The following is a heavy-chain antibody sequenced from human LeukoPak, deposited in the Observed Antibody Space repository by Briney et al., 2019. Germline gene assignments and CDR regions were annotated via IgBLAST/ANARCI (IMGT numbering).Heavy chain of an antibody. CDR3: ARRHLEGYNAYGLFDY. V-gene: IGHV4-4*02. CDR1: GFSFNSYS. Sequence: GSLRLSCAASGFSFNSYSMNWVRQAPGKGLEWIGEIYHSGSTNYNPSLKSRITISVDKSKNLFSLKLSSVTAADAGVYHCARRHLEGYNAYGLFDYWGQGTLVTVSS. CDR2: IYHSGST. D-gene: IGHD5-12*01. J-gene: IGHJ4*02.